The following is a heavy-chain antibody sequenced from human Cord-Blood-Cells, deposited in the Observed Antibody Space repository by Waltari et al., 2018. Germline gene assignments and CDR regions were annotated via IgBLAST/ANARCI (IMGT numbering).Heavy chain of an antibody. Sequence: QVQLQQWGAGLLKPSETLSLTCAVYGGSFSGYYWSWIRQPPGKGLEWIGEINHSGSTHYNPSLKGRVTISVDTSKNQFSLKLSSVTAADTAVYYCARRARGSGSYYAFDIWGQGTMVTVSS. CDR1: GGSFSGYY. J-gene: IGHJ3*02. D-gene: IGHD3-10*01. V-gene: IGHV4-34*01. CDR3: ARRARGSGSYYAFDI. CDR2: INHSGST.